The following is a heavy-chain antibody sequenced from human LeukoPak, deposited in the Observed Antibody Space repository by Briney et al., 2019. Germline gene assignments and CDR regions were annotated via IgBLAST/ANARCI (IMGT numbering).Heavy chain of an antibody. CDR1: GFAFPNYA. Sequence: GSLRPSCAASGFAFPNYAMSWVRQAPGKGLEWVSAISGSGSDTYYADSVKGRFTISRDNSKNTLYLQMNSLRAEDTAVYSCAKDRWYYGSGSYVDAFDMWGQGTMFTVSS. CDR3: AKDRWYYGSGSYVDAFDM. V-gene: IGHV3-23*01. D-gene: IGHD3-10*01. J-gene: IGHJ3*02. CDR2: ISGSGSDT.